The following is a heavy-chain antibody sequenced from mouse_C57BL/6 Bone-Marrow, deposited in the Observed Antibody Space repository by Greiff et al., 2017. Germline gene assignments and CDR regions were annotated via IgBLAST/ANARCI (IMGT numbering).Heavy chain of an antibody. D-gene: IGHD1-1*01. CDR3: AYGSSYDYFDY. J-gene: IGHJ2*01. CDR2: IDPSDSYT. V-gene: IGHV1-69*01. CDR1: GYTFTSYW. Sequence: QVQLQQPGAELVMPGASVKLSCKASGYTFTSYWMHWVKQRPGQGLEWIGEIDPSDSYTNYNQKFKGKSTLTVDKSSSTAYMQLSSLTSEDSAVYYCAYGSSYDYFDYRGQGTTLTVSS.